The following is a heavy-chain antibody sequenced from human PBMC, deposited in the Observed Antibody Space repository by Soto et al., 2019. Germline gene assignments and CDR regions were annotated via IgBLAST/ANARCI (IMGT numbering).Heavy chain of an antibody. CDR2: IIPIFGTA. Sequence: SVKVSCKASGGTFSSYAISWVRQAPGQGLEWMGGIIPIFGTANYAQKFQGRVTITADESTSTAYMELSSLRSEDTAVYYCARDRDEKQQLVPYYFDYWGQGTLVTVSS. J-gene: IGHJ4*02. CDR3: ARDRDEKQQLVPYYFDY. D-gene: IGHD6-13*01. CDR1: GGTFSSYA. V-gene: IGHV1-69*13.